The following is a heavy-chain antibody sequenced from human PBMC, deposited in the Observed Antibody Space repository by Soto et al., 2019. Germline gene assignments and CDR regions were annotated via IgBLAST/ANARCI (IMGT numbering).Heavy chain of an antibody. J-gene: IGHJ4*02. CDR2: VSESGGTT. Sequence: EVQVLESGGGLVQPGGSLRLSCAASGFSFSSYGMSWVRQAPGKGLEWVSGVSESGGTTYSADSVKGRFTISRDNSKNTRYLQMNSLRAEDTAVYYCAKAGSSWPYYFDYWGQGTLVTVSS. V-gene: IGHV3-23*01. CDR1: GFSFSSYG. CDR3: AKAGSSWPYYFDY. D-gene: IGHD6-13*01.